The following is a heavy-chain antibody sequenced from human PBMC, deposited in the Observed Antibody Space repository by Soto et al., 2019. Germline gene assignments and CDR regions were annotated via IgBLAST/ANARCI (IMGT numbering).Heavy chain of an antibody. V-gene: IGHV3-30*18. Sequence: QVQLVESGGGVVQPGRSLRLSCAASGFTFSSYGMHWVRQAPGKGLEWVAVISYDGSNKYYADSVKGRFTISRDNSKNTLYLQMNRLRSGETAVYYCAKDKGELPYSDYWGQGTLVTVSS. CDR1: GFTFSSYG. J-gene: IGHJ4*02. CDR3: AKDKGELPYSDY. CDR2: ISYDGSNK. D-gene: IGHD1-7*01.